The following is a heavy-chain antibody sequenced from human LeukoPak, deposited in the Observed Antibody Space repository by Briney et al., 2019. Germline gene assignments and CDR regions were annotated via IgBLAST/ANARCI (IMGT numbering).Heavy chain of an antibody. Sequence: ASVKVSCKASGYTFTSYAMHWVRQAPGQRLEWMGWINAGNGNTKYSQKFQGRVTITRDTSASTAYMELSSLRSEDTAVYYCARGIQLWYGGRYFDYRGQGTLVTVSS. J-gene: IGHJ4*02. CDR1: GYTFTSYA. CDR3: ARGIQLWYGGRYFDY. CDR2: INAGNGNT. V-gene: IGHV1-3*01. D-gene: IGHD5-18*01.